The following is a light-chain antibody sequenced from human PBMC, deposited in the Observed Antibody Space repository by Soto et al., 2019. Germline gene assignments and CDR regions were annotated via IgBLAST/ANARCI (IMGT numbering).Light chain of an antibody. CDR3: QQFGTSLT. Sequence: EVVLTQSPATLSLSPGERATLSCGASQSISSIYLAWYQQKPGLAHRLLMYDVSKRFTGTPDRFSGSGSGTDFTITITAQEPEDSAVYYCQQFGTSLTFGGGTKVEVK. CDR2: DVS. V-gene: IGKV3D-20*01. J-gene: IGKJ4*01. CDR1: QSISSIY.